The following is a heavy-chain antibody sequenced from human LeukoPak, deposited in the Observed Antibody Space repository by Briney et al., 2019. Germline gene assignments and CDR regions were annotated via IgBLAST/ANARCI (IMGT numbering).Heavy chain of an antibody. CDR3: ARLGAMAFFDY. CDR2: IYYSGST. J-gene: IGHJ4*02. Sequence: PSETLSLTRTVSGGSISSSSYYWGWIRQPPGKGLEWIGSIYYSGSTYYNPSLKSRVTISVDTSKNQFSLKLSSVTAADTAVYYCARLGAMAFFDYWGQGTLVTVSS. D-gene: IGHD1-26*01. CDR1: GGSISSSSYY. V-gene: IGHV4-39*01.